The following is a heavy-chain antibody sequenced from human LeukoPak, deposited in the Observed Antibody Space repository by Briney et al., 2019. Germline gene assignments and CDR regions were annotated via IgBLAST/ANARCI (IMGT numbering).Heavy chain of an antibody. Sequence: HAGGSLRLSCAASGFTFSNAWMSWVRQAPGKGLEWVSRINPDGSSTNYADSVRGRFTISRDNAKNTLYLQMNSLTAEDTAVYYCARAKEEDRRSADNWFDPWGQGTLVTVSS. D-gene: IGHD3-3*01. CDR1: GFTFSNAW. CDR2: INPDGSST. J-gene: IGHJ5*02. V-gene: IGHV3-74*01. CDR3: ARAKEEDRRSADNWFDP.